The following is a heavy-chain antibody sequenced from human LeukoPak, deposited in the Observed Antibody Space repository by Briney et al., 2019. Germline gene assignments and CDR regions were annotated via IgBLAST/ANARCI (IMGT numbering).Heavy chain of an antibody. Sequence: GESLKISCKGSGYSFTSYWIGWVRQMPGKGLEWMGIIYPGDSDTRYSPSFQGQVTISADKSISTAYLQWSSLKASDTAMYYCARRSKCTNGVCSIDLYFDYWGQGTLVTVSS. CDR1: GYSFTSYW. CDR3: ARRSKCTNGVCSIDLYFDY. D-gene: IGHD2-8*01. J-gene: IGHJ4*02. CDR2: IYPGDSDT. V-gene: IGHV5-51*01.